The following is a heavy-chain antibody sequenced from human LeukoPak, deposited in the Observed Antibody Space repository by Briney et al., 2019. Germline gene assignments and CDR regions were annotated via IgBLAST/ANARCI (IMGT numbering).Heavy chain of an antibody. D-gene: IGHD6-19*01. Sequence: GASLKISCQTSGYSFTNYWIGWVRQTPEKGLEWMGIIYPPDSDTRYSPSFQGQLTISADKSTSTAYLQWTSLKASDTAIYYCARFGIGSVAGHFDYWGQGTLLTVSS. CDR2: IYPPDSDT. CDR3: ARFGIGSVAGHFDY. J-gene: IGHJ4*02. V-gene: IGHV5-51*01. CDR1: GYSFTNYW.